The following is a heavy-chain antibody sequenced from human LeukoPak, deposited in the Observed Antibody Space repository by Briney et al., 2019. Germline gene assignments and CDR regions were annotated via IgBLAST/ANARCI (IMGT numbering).Heavy chain of an antibody. CDR3: ARARSAAGNFDY. J-gene: IGHJ4*02. V-gene: IGHV4-31*03. D-gene: IGHD6-13*01. CDR2: IYYSGST. CDR1: GGSISSGGYY. Sequence: SETLSLTCTVSGGSISSGGYYWSWIRQHPGRGLEWIGYIYYSGSTYYNPSLKSRVTISADASKNQFSLTLSSVTAADTAVYYCARARSAAGNFDYWGQGTLVTVSS.